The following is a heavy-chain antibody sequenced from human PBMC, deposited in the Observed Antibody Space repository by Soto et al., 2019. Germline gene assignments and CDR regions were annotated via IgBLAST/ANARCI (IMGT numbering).Heavy chain of an antibody. CDR1: GGTFSSYA. CDR2: IIPIFGTA. D-gene: IGHD3-16*01. Sequence: QVQLVQSGAEVKKPGSSVKVSCKASGGTFSSYAISWVRQAPGQGLEWMGGIIPIFGTANYAQKFQGRVTITADEPRSTAYEELSSLRSEDTAVYYCARDMRLGGDRYKYSGGYYYYGMDVWGQGTTVTVSS. V-gene: IGHV1-69*01. J-gene: IGHJ6*02. CDR3: ARDMRLGGDRYKYSGGYYYYGMDV.